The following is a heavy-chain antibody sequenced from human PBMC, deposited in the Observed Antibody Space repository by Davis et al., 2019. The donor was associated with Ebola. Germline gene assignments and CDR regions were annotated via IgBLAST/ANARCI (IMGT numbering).Heavy chain of an antibody. CDR3: ARFEYSSSHWAWFDP. J-gene: IGHJ5*02. CDR2: IIPIFGTA. V-gene: IGHV1-69*13. Sequence: SVKVPCKASGGTFSSYAISWARQAPGQGLEWMGGIIPIFGTANYAQKFQGRVTITADESTSTAYMELSSLRSEDTAVYYCARFEYSSSHWAWFDPWGQGTLVTVSS. CDR1: GGTFSSYA. D-gene: IGHD6-6*01.